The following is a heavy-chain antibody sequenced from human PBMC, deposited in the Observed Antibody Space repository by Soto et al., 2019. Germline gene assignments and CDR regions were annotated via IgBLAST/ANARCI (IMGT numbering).Heavy chain of an antibody. D-gene: IGHD3-3*01. J-gene: IGHJ4*02. CDR1: GYTFTSYG. CDR3: VLDFLEWLGASDY. CDR2: ISAYNGNT. V-gene: IGHV1-18*03. Sequence: ASVKVSCKASGYTFTSYGISWVQQAPGQGLEWMGWISAYNGNTNYAQKLQGRVTMTTDTSTSTAYMELRSLRSDDMAVYYCVLDFLEWLGASDYWGQGTLVTVSS.